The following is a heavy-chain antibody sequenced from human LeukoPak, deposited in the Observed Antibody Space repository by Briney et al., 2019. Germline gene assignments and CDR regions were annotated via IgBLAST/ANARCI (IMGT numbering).Heavy chain of an antibody. V-gene: IGHV4-59*08. J-gene: IGHJ1*01. CDR1: GGSISSYY. Sequence: SETLSLTCTVSGGSISSYYWSWIRQPPGKGLEWIGYIYYSGSTTYNPSLKSRVTISVDTSKNQFSLKLSSVTAADTAVYYCARHGAPLGGKARSDFQHWGQGTLATVSS. CDR2: IYYSGST. D-gene: IGHD4-23*01. CDR3: ARHGAPLGGKARSDFQH.